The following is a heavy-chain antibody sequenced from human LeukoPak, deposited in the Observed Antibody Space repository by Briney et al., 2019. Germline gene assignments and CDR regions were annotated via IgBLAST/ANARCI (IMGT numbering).Heavy chain of an antibody. CDR1: GFTFSNYG. D-gene: IGHD3-10*01. J-gene: IGHJ5*02. CDR3: AKEGTYYYGSGSYLNWFDP. V-gene: IGHV3-30*18. CDR2: ISYDGSNK. Sequence: GGSLRLSCAASGFTFSNYGMHWVRQAPGKGLEWVAVISYDGSNKYYADSVKGRFTISRDNSKNTLYLQMNSLRAEDTAVYYCAKEGTYYYGSGSYLNWFDPWGQGTLVTVSS.